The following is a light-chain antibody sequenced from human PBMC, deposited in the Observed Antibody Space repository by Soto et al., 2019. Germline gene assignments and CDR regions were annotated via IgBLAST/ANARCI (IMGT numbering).Light chain of an antibody. Sequence: QSVLTRPPSVSGAPGQRVTISCTESSSNIGAGYDVHWYQQLPGTAPKLLIYGNSNRPSGVPDRFSGSKSGTSASLAITGLQAEDEADHYCQSYDSSLSGWVFGRGTQLTVL. CDR1: SSNIGAGYD. J-gene: IGLJ3*02. CDR3: QSYDSSLSGWV. V-gene: IGLV1-40*01. CDR2: GNS.